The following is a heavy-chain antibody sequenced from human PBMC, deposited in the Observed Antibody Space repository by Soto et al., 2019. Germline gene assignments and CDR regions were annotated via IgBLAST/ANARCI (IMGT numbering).Heavy chain of an antibody. CDR2: IYPGDSDT. D-gene: IGHD6-6*01. V-gene: IGHV5-51*01. Sequence: GESLKISCKGSGYSFTSYWIGWVRQMPGKGLEWMGIIYPGDSDTRYSPSFQGQVTISADKSISTAYLQWSSPKASDTAMYYCARWVHSSSSDYYYYYGMDVWGQGTTVTVSS. J-gene: IGHJ6*02. CDR1: GYSFTSYW. CDR3: ARWVHSSSSDYYYYYGMDV.